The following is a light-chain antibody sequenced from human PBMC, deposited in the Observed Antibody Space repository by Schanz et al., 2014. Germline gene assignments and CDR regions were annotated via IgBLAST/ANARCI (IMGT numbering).Light chain of an antibody. CDR3: QQFLT. J-gene: IGKJ4*01. CDR2: KAS. V-gene: IGKV1-5*03. CDR1: QRVSVW. Sequence: DIQMTQSPSSLSASVGDRVTITCRASQRVSVWLAWYQQKPGKVPRLLIYKASTLQTGVPSRFSGSGSETDFTLTISSLQPDDFATYYCQQFLTFGGGTKVEIK.